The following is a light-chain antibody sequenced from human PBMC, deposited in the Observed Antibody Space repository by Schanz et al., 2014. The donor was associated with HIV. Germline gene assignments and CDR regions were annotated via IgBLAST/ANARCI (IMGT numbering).Light chain of an antibody. Sequence: DIQMTQSPSTLSASVGDRISITCRASQSISGWLAWYQQKPGQAPNLLISEASPLESGVPSRFSGSGAGSYFTLTISSLQPDDFATYYCQQYAVSSWTFGLGTRV. CDR2: EAS. CDR3: QQYAVSSWT. V-gene: IGKV1-5*03. J-gene: IGKJ1*01. CDR1: QSISGW.